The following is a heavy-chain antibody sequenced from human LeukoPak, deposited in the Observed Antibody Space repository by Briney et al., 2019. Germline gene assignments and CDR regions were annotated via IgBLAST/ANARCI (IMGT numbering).Heavy chain of an antibody. CDR2: ISSGGAST. J-gene: IGHJ6*03. CDR3: AKDSSGWSHIYMDV. V-gene: IGHV3-23*01. Sequence: GGSLRLSCAASEFTFSSYAMTWVRQAPGKGLEWVSGISSGGASTYYADSVKGRFSISRDNSKNTMYLQMNSLRAEDSAIYYCAKDSSGWSHIYMDVWGKGTTVTVS. D-gene: IGHD6-19*01. CDR1: EFTFSSYA.